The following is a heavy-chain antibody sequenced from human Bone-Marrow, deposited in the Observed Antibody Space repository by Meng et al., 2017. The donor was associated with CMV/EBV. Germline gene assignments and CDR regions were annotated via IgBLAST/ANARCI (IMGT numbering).Heavy chain of an antibody. J-gene: IGHJ6*02. D-gene: IGHD2-2*02. CDR1: GGSVSSGSYY. CDR3: ARGRGYQLLYKYYYYGMDV. V-gene: IGHV4-61*01. Sequence: SETLSLTCTVSGGSVSSGSYYWSWIRQPPGKGLEWIGYIYYSGSTNYNPSLKSRVTISVDTSKNQFSLKLSSVTAADTAVYYCARGRGYQLLYKYYYYGMDVWGQGTTATVSS. CDR2: IYYSGST.